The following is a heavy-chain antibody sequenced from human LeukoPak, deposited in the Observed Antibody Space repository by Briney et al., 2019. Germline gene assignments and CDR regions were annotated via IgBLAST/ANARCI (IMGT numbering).Heavy chain of an antibody. CDR3: QRAAYDILTGYYTFDY. CDR1: GFTFSSYE. CDR2: ISSSGSTI. Sequence: GGSLRLSCAASGFTFSSYEMNWVRQAPGKGLEWVSYISSSGSTIYYADSVKVRFTISRDNAKNSLYLQMNSLRAEDTVVFYWQRAAYDILTGYYTFDYWGLGTLVTVSS. J-gene: IGHJ4*02. D-gene: IGHD3-9*01. V-gene: IGHV3-48*03.